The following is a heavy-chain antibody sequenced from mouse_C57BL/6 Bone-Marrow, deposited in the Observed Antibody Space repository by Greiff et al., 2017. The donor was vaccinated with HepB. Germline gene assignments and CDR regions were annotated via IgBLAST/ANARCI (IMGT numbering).Heavy chain of an antibody. CDR3: ARDYYGPRAY. D-gene: IGHD1-2*01. CDR1: GYTFTDYY. V-gene: IGHV1-26*01. CDR2: INPNNGGT. Sequence: VQLQQSGPELVKPGASVKISCKASGYTFTDYYMNWVKQSHGKSLEWIGDINPNNGGTSYNQKFKGKATLTVDKSSSTAYMELRSLTSEDSAVYYCARDYYGPRAYWGQGTLVTVSA. J-gene: IGHJ3*01.